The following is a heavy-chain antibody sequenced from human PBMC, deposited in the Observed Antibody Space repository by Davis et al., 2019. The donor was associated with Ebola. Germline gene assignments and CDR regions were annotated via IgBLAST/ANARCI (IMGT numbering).Heavy chain of an antibody. CDR1: GGSISSYY. Sequence: SETLSLTCTVSGGSISSYYWSWIRQPPGKGLEWIGYIYYSGSTNYNPSLKSRVTISVDTSKNQFSLKLNSVTAADTAVYYCAKAPVRFLEWFTTDYWGKGTLVTVSS. CDR3: AKAPVRFLEWFTTDY. CDR2: IYYSGST. J-gene: IGHJ4*02. D-gene: IGHD3-3*01. V-gene: IGHV4-59*08.